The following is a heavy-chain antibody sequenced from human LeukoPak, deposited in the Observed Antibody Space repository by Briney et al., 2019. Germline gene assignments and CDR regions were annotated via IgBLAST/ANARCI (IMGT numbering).Heavy chain of an antibody. CDR3: ARDLYGDYYGMDV. J-gene: IGHJ6*02. Sequence: NPSETLSLTCTVSGGSISSSSCYWGWIRQPPGKGLEWIGNIYHSGSTYYNPSLKSRVTISIDRSKNQFSLKLNSVTAADTAVYYCARDLYGDYYGMDVWGQGTTVTVSS. V-gene: IGHV4-39*07. CDR2: IYHSGST. CDR1: GGSISSSSCY. D-gene: IGHD4-17*01.